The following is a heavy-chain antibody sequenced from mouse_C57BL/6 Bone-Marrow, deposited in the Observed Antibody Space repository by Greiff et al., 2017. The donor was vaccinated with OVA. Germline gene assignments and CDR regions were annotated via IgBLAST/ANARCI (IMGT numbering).Heavy chain of an antibody. J-gene: IGHJ1*03. Sequence: DVKLVESGGGLVQPGGSLKLSCAASGFTFSDYYMYWVRQTPEKRLEWVAYISNGGGSTYYPDTVKGRFTISRDNAKNTLYLQMSRLKSEDTAMYYCARHPFRRYWYFDVWGTGTTVTVSS. CDR3: ARHPFRRYWYFDV. CDR2: ISNGGGST. V-gene: IGHV5-12*01. CDR1: GFTFSDYY.